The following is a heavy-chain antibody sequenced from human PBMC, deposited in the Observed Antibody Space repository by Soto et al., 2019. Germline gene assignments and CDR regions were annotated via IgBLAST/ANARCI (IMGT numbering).Heavy chain of an antibody. CDR2: IIPIFGTA. Sequence: SVKVSCKASGGTFSSYAISWVRQAPGQELERMGGIIPIFGTANYAQKFQGRVTITADESTSTAYMELSSLRSEDTAVYYCARASFVPGYSYNSWFDPWGQGTLVTVSS. CDR3: ARASFVPGYSYNSWFDP. J-gene: IGHJ5*02. D-gene: IGHD5-18*01. V-gene: IGHV1-69*13. CDR1: GGTFSSYA.